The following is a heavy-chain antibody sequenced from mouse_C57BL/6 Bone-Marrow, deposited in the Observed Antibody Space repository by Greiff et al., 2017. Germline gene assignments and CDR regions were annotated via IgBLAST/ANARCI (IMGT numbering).Heavy chain of an antibody. V-gene: IGHV1-50*01. J-gene: IGHJ1*03. CDR2: IDPSDSST. Sequence: QVQLQQPGAELVKPGASVKLSCKASGYTFTSYWMQWVKQRPGQGLEWIGEIDPSDSSTNYNQKFKGKATLTVDPSSRTAYMQLSSLTSEDSAVYYCAREDWDWYFDVWGTGTTVTGSS. CDR3: AREDWDWYFDV. CDR1: GYTFTSYW. D-gene: IGHD4-1*01.